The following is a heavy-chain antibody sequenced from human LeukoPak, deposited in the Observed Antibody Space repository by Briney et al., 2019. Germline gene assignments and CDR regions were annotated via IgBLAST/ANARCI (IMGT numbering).Heavy chain of an antibody. CDR2: IYPGDSDT. CDR3: ARRHSSSRQVDF. D-gene: IGHD6-13*01. V-gene: IGHV5-51*01. CDR1: GYSFSSYW. Sequence: EESLKISCKGSGYSFSSYWIGWVRQMPGKGLEWMGIIYPGDSDTRYSPSFQGQVTISADNSITTAYLQWSTLKASDTAIYYRARRHSSSRQVDFWGQGTQVTVSS. J-gene: IGHJ4*02.